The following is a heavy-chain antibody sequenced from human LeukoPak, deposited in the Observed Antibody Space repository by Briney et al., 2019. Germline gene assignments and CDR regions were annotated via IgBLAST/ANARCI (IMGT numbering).Heavy chain of an antibody. CDR3: ARDGLGVVVAAAFDY. J-gene: IGHJ4*02. V-gene: IGHV4-39*07. CDR2: IYYSGST. Sequence: SETLSLTCTVSGGSISSSSYYWGWIRQPPGKGLEWIGSIYYSGSTYCNPSLKSRVTISVDTSKNQFSLKLSSVTAADTAVYYCARDGLGVVVAAAFDYWGQGTLVTVSS. CDR1: GGSISSSSYY. D-gene: IGHD2-15*01.